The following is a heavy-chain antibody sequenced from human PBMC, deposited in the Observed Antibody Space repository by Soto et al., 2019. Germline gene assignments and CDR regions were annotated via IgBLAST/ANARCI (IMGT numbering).Heavy chain of an antibody. CDR1: GYSFAGYW. CDR2: IDPSDSQT. J-gene: IGHJ4*02. CDR3: ARDVGMASRPYLDY. Sequence: GESLKISCKGSGYSFAGYWITWVRQKPGKGLEWMGRIDPSDSQTYYSPSFRGHVTISVTKSITTVFLQWSSLRASDTAVYYCARDVGMASRPYLDYWGQGTLVTVSS. V-gene: IGHV5-10-1*01. D-gene: IGHD6-6*01.